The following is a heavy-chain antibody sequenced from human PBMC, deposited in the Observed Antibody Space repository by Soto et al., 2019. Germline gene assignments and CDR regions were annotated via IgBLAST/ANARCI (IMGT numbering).Heavy chain of an antibody. J-gene: IGHJ2*01. D-gene: IGHD5-12*01. CDR2: ISYDGSNK. Sequence: ESGGGVVQPGRSLRLSCAASGFTFSSYGMHWVRQAPGKGLEWVAVISYDGSNKYYADSVKGRFTISRDNSKNTLYLQMNSLRAEDTAVYYCSAVATIKQLDWYFDLWGRGTLVTVSS. V-gene: IGHV3-30*03. CDR1: GFTFSSYG. CDR3: SAVATIKQLDWYFDL.